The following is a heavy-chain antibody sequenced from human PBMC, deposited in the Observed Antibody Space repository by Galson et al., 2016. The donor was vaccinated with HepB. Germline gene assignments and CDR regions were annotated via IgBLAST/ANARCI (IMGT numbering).Heavy chain of an antibody. V-gene: IGHV4-34*01. D-gene: IGHD2-2*01. CDR1: GGSFSGYY. J-gene: IGHJ6*02. CDR2: INHSGST. CDR3: ARGYIVVVPGAIYYYYGMDV. Sequence: SETLSLTCAVYGGSFSGYYWSWIRQPPGKGLEWIGEINHSGSTNYNPSLKSRVTISVDTSKNQFSLKLSSVTAADTAVYYCARGYIVVVPGAIYYYYGMDVWGQGTTVTVSS.